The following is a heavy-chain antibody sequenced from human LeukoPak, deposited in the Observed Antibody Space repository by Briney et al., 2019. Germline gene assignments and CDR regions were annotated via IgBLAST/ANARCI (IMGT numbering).Heavy chain of an antibody. D-gene: IGHD2-2*01. CDR3: ARDRTSHPDNWFDP. Sequence: GGSLRLSCAASGFTFSSYSMNWVRQAPGKGLEWVSPISSSSSYIYYADSVKGRFTISRDNAKNSLYLQMNSLRAEDTAVYYCARDRTSHPDNWFDPWGQGTLVTVSS. CDR2: ISSSSSYI. CDR1: GFTFSSYS. J-gene: IGHJ5*02. V-gene: IGHV3-21*01.